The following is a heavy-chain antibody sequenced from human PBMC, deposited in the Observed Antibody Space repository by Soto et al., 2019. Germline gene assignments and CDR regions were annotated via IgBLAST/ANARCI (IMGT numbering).Heavy chain of an antibody. CDR3: ASGNDYDFWGGPYYMDV. D-gene: IGHD3-3*01. J-gene: IGHJ6*03. CDR2: ISSSGSTI. CDR1: GFTFSDYY. V-gene: IGHV3-11*01. Sequence: GGSLRLSCAASGFTFSDYYMNWIRQAPGKGLELVSYISSSGSTIYYADSVKGRFTISRDNAKNSLYLQMNSLRAEDTAVYYCASGNDYDFWGGPYYMDVWGKGTTVTVSS.